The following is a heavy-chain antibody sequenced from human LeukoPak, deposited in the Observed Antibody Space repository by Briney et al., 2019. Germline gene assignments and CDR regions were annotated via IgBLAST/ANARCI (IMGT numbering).Heavy chain of an antibody. CDR2: IYYSGST. CDR3: ARVPDCSGGSCYVWFDP. D-gene: IGHD2-15*01. Sequence: SETLSLTCTVSGGSISPYYWSWIRQPPGKGLEWIGYIYYSGSTNYNPSLKSRVTISVDTSKNQFSLKLSSVTAADTAVYYCARVPDCSGGSCYVWFDPWGQGTLVTVSS. CDR1: GGSISPYY. V-gene: IGHV4-59*01. J-gene: IGHJ5*02.